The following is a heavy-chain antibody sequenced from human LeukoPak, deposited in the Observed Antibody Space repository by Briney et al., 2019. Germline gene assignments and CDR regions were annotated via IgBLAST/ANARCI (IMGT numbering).Heavy chain of an antibody. CDR2: IYYSGST. Sequence: PSETLSLTCTVSGGSISSSSYYWGWIRQPPGKGLEWIGNIYYSGSTYYNPSLKSRVTISVDTSKNQFSLKLSSVTAADTAVYYCARRIYCNTTSCYTDYFFDYWGQGTLVTVSS. V-gene: IGHV4-39*07. CDR1: GGSISSSSYY. D-gene: IGHD2-2*02. J-gene: IGHJ4*02. CDR3: ARRIYCNTTSCYTDYFFDY.